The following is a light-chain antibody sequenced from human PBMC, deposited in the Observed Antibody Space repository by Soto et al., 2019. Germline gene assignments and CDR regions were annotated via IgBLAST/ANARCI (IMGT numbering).Light chain of an antibody. V-gene: IGKV1-5*01. CDR1: QSISSW. J-gene: IGKJ4*01. Sequence: DIHMTQSPSTLSSSVGARATITSQASQSISSWLAWYQQQPGKAPKLLIYDASSLESGVPSRFSGSGSGTEFTLTISSLQPDDFATYYCQQYKSYSPLTFGGGTKVDIK. CDR2: DAS. CDR3: QQYKSYSPLT.